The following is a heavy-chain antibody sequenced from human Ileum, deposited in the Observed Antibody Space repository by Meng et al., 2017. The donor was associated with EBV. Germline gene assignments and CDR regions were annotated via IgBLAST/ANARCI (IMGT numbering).Heavy chain of an antibody. V-gene: IGHV3-30*18. CDR1: GFTFSTYA. CDR3: AKERTGFYAEL. J-gene: IGHJ4*02. Sequence: VQLVWLGGGVDQPGGPLGLSCAASGFTFSTYAMAWVRQAPDKGLEWVALISYDGNIAYYADSVKGRFAISRDNSKNTLYLLMNSLRAEDSAVYYCAKERTGFYAELWGQGTLVTVSS. CDR2: ISYDGNIA. D-gene: IGHD1-26*01.